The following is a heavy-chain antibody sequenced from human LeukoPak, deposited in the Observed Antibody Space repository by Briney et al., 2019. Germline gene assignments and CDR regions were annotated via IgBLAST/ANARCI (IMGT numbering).Heavy chain of an antibody. J-gene: IGHJ4*02. V-gene: IGHV4-59*08. CDR3: ARHPDSVAGFDS. Sequence: SETLSLTCAVSGASISGSYWSWIRQPPGKGLEWIGYMYYSGITNSSPSLKRRVTISLDTCKNQFSLRLRSVTAADTAVYYCARHPDSVAGFDSWGQGALVSVSS. D-gene: IGHD3-16*01. CDR2: MYYSGIT. CDR1: GASISGSY.